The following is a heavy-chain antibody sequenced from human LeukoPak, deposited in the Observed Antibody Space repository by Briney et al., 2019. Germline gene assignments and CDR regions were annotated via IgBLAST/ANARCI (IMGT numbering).Heavy chain of an antibody. D-gene: IGHD6-19*01. CDR3: ARDWRGWSFDY. CDR2: IYSGGST. CDR1: GFTVSSNY. V-gene: IGHV3-53*01. Sequence: GGSLRLSCAASGFTVSSNYMSWVRQAPGKGLEWVSVIYSGGSTYYADSVKGRFTISRDNSKNTLYLQMNSLRAEDTAVYYCARDWRGWSFDYWGQGTLVTVSS. J-gene: IGHJ4*02.